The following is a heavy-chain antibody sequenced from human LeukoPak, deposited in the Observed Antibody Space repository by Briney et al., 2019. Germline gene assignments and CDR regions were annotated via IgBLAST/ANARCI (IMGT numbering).Heavy chain of an antibody. Sequence: GESLKISCQGSGYSFTNYWNGWVRQMPGKGLEWMGIIYPGDSETRYSPSFQGQVTIAADKSISTAYLQWSSLKASDTAIYYCASLLLGFCSGNDCPFDYWGQGTLVTVSS. CDR1: GYSFTNYW. V-gene: IGHV5-51*01. CDR3: ASLLLGFCSGNDCPFDY. CDR2: IYPGDSET. D-gene: IGHD2-15*01. J-gene: IGHJ4*02.